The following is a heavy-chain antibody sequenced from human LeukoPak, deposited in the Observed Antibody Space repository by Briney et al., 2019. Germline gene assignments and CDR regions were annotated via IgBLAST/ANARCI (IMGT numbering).Heavy chain of an antibody. CDR2: INSDGSST. CDR1: GFTFSSYW. Sequence: GGSLRLSCAASGFTFSSYWMHWVRQASGKGLVWVSRINSDGSSTSYADSVKGRFTISRDNAKNTLYLQMNSLRAEDTAVYYCARGPWELPLDYWGQGTLVTVSS. J-gene: IGHJ4*02. CDR3: ARGPWELPLDY. D-gene: IGHD1-26*01. V-gene: IGHV3-74*01.